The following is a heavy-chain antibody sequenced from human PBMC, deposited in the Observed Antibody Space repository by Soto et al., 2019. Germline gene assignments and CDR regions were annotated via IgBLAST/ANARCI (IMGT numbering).Heavy chain of an antibody. Sequence: EVQLVESGGGLVRPGGSLRLSCAASGFTFSSYWMHWVRQAPGQGLVWVSRMNEDGGTTDYADSVKGRFTISRDNAKNTLYLQMNSLRVEDTAVYYCASDLSGRADVWGQGTTVTVSS. D-gene: IGHD3-10*01. V-gene: IGHV3-74*02. CDR3: ASDLSGRADV. CDR2: MNEDGGTT. J-gene: IGHJ6*02. CDR1: GFTFSSYW.